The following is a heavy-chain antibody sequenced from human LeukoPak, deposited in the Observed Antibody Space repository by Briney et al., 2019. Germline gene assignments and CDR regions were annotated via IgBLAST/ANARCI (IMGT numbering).Heavy chain of an antibody. CDR3: ARAGRYYYDSSGSADY. CDR1: GFTFSSYA. J-gene: IGHJ4*02. V-gene: IGHV4-38-2*01. CDR2: LYHSGST. D-gene: IGHD3-22*01. Sequence: GSLRLSCAASGFTFSSYAMSWIRQPPGKGLEWIGSLYHSGSTFYNPSLKSRVTISVDTSKNQFSLQLTSVTAADTAVYYCARAGRYYYDSSGSADYWGQGTLVTVSS.